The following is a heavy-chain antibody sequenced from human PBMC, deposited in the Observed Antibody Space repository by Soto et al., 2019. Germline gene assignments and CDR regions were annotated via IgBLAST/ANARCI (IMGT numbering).Heavy chain of an antibody. CDR2: ISYTGAT. Sequence: QVHLQESGPGQVRPSQTLSLSCSVSGGSISRGAYFWTWIRQFPGKGLEWIAYISYTGATYYNPSRKSRVTILADTSKNQFSLKLNSVTSADTAVYYCARGGPVSVSPAWQLLGYFDYWGQATLVTVSS. J-gene: IGHJ4*02. CDR3: ARGGPVSVSPAWQLLGYFDY. CDR1: GGSISRGAYF. V-gene: IGHV4-31*03. D-gene: IGHD2-15*01.